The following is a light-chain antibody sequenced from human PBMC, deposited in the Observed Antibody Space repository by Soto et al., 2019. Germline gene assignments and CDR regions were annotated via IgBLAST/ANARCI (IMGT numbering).Light chain of an antibody. CDR1: SSDVGAYNF. V-gene: IGLV2-14*01. CDR3: SSYTSSSPYVV. J-gene: IGLJ2*01. CDR2: EVS. Sequence: QSVLTQPASVSGSPGQSITISCTGTSSDVGAYNFVSWYQQYPGKAPKLMIYEVSNRPSGVSNRFSGSKSGNTASLTISGLQAEDEADYYCSSYTSSSPYVVFGGGTKLTVL.